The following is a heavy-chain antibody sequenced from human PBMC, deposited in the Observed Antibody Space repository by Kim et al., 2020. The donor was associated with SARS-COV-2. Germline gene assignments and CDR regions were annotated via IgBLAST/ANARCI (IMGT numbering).Heavy chain of an antibody. D-gene: IGHD1-7*01. V-gene: IGHV3-15*01. CDR3: TTDQGKLELLDFDY. Sequence: AAPVKGRFTISRDDSKNTLYLQMNSLKTEDTAVYYCTTDQGKLELLDFDYWGQGTLVTVSS. J-gene: IGHJ4*02.